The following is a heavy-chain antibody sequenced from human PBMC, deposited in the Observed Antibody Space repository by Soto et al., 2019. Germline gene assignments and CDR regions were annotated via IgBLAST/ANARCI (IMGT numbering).Heavy chain of an antibody. CDR3: ARARQYSSSWYPDY. CDR2: ISSSSYYI. J-gene: IGHJ4*02. V-gene: IGHV3-21*01. D-gene: IGHD6-13*01. Sequence: EVQLVESGGGLVKPGGSLRLSCAASGFTFSSYSMNWVRQAPGKGLEWVSSISSSSYYIYYSDSVKGRFTISRDNAKKSLYLQMNSLRAEDTAVYYCARARQYSSSWYPDYWGQGTLVTVSS. CDR1: GFTFSSYS.